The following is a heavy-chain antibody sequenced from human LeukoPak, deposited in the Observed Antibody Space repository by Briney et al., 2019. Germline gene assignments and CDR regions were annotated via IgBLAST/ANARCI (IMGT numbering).Heavy chain of an antibody. Sequence: TGGSLKLSCAASGFTFSNYAMHWVRQAPGKGLECVAVISYDGSNKYYADSVKGRSTISRENSKNTLYLQMSSLRAEDTAVYYCEAEEYSTSHRDYWGQGTLVTVSS. D-gene: IGHD6-6*01. J-gene: IGHJ4*02. CDR1: GFTFSNYA. CDR3: EAEEYSTSHRDY. CDR2: ISYDGSNK. V-gene: IGHV3-30*03.